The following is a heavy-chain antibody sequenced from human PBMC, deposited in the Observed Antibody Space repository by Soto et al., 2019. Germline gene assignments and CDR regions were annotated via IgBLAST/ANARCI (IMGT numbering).Heavy chain of an antibody. D-gene: IGHD6-19*01. CDR2: IYYSGST. Sequence: PPETLSLTCTVSGGSVSSGSYYWSWIRQPPGKELEWIGYIYYSGSTNYNPSLKSRVTISVDTSKNQFSLKLSSVTAADTAVYYCARVTAVAGVDYWGQGTLVTVSS. J-gene: IGHJ4*02. CDR1: GGSVSSGSYY. V-gene: IGHV4-61*01. CDR3: ARVTAVAGVDY.